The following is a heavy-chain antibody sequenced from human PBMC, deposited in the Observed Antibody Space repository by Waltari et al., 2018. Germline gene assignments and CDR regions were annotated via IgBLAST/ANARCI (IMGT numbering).Heavy chain of an antibody. CDR2: IRYDGSNK. CDR3: AKDSAGVWSGYITGYYYYYMDV. V-gene: IGHV3-30*02. J-gene: IGHJ6*03. Sequence: QVQLVESGGGVVQPGGSLRLSCAASGFTFSSYGMHWVRQAPGKGLEWVAFIRYDGSNKDYADSVKGRFTISRDNSKNTLYLQMNSLRAEDTAVYYCAKDSAGVWSGYITGYYYYYMDVWGKGTTVTISS. CDR1: GFTFSSYG. D-gene: IGHD3-3*01.